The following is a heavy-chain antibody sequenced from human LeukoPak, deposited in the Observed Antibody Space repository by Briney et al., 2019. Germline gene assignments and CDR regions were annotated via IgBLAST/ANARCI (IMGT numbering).Heavy chain of an antibody. Sequence: GGSLRLSCAASGFTFSSYEMNWVRQAPGKGLEWVSYISSSARSILYADSVKGRFTISRDNANNFLYLQMNSLRVEDTAVYYCAREPDVGYCADGVCYTGGSWGQGTLVTVSS. CDR1: GFTFSSYE. J-gene: IGHJ5*02. CDR2: ISSSARSI. V-gene: IGHV3-48*03. CDR3: AREPDVGYCADGVCYTGGS. D-gene: IGHD2-8*01.